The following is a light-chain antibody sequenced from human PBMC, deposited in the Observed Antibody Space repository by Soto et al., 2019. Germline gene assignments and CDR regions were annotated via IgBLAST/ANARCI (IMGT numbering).Light chain of an antibody. Sequence: EIVMTQSPDTLSVSPGGRATLSCRASQSVSRYLAWYQQKPGQAPRLLIYATSTRAAGIPDRFSGSGSGTDFTLTISRLEPDDIAVYYCQQYDTSPPMYTFGQGTKVDIK. V-gene: IGKV3-20*01. CDR1: QSVSRY. CDR2: ATS. J-gene: IGKJ2*01. CDR3: QQYDTSPPMYT.